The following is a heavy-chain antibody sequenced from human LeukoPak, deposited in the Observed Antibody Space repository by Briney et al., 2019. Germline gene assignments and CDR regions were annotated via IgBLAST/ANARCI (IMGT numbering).Heavy chain of an antibody. CDR1: GGSISSSSYY. V-gene: IGHV4-39*07. CDR3: ARDPVLRYFDY. CDR2: IYYSGST. D-gene: IGHD3-9*01. Sequence: SETLSLTCTVSGGSISSSSYYWGWIRQPPGKGLEWIGSIYYSGSTYYNPSLKSRVTISVDTSKNQFSLKLSSVTAADTAVYYCARDPVLRYFDYWGQGTLVTVSS. J-gene: IGHJ4*02.